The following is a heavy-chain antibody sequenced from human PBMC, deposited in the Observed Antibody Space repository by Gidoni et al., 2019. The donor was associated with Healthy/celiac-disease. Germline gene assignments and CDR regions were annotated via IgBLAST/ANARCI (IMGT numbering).Heavy chain of an antibody. CDR1: GFTFDDYA. CDR2: ISWNSGSI. J-gene: IGHJ4*02. V-gene: IGHV3-9*01. D-gene: IGHD4-17*01. Sequence: EVQLVESGGGLVQPGRSLRLSCAASGFTFDDYAMHWVRQAPGKGLEWVSGISWNSGSIGYADSVKGRFTISRDNAKNSLYLQMNSLRAEDTALYYCAKDGGDYVDYWGQGTLVTVSS. CDR3: AKDGGDYVDY.